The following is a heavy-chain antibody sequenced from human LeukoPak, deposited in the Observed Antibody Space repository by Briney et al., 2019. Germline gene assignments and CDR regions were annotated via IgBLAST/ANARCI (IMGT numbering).Heavy chain of an antibody. CDR3: TSYSSSWYADY. CDR2: IYYSGST. CDR1: GSSISSGGYY. Sequence: SQTLSLTCTVSGSSISSGGYYWSWIRQHPGKGLEWIGYIYYSGSTYYNPSLKSRVTISVDTSKNQFSLKLSSVTAADTAVYYCTSYSSSWYADYWGQGTLVTVSS. D-gene: IGHD6-13*01. V-gene: IGHV4-31*03. J-gene: IGHJ4*02.